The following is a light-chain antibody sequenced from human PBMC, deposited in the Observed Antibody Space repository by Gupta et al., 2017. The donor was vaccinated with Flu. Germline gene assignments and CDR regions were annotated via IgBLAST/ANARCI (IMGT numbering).Light chain of an antibody. Sequence: NIGAGYDVHWYRELPGTAPKRLNYGNSNRPSGVPDRFSVSKSGTSASLAITGLQAEDEADFYCQPYDSSLSGWVFGRGTKLTVL. CDR3: QPYDSSLSGWV. CDR2: GNS. CDR1: NIGAGYD. V-gene: IGLV1-40*01. J-gene: IGLJ3*02.